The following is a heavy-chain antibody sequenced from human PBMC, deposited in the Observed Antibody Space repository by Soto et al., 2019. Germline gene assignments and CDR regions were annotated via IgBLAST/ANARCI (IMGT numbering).Heavy chain of an antibody. D-gene: IGHD1-7*01. V-gene: IGHV1-46*01. CDR2: INPSDGST. Sequence: GASVKVSCKASGYTFTSYYMHWVRQAPGQGLEWLGIINPSDGSTSYAQKFQGRVTMTRDTSTSTVYMELSSLRSEDTAVYYCAREQGTGTNYYYYYGMDVWGQGTTVTVSS. CDR3: AREQGTGTNYYYYYGMDV. J-gene: IGHJ6*02. CDR1: GYTFTSYY.